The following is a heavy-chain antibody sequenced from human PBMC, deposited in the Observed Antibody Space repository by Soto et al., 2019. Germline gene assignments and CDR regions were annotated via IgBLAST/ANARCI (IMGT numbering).Heavy chain of an antibody. D-gene: IGHD6-19*01. CDR2: IYYSGST. J-gene: IGHJ1*01. V-gene: IGHV4-59*01. CDR1: GGSISSYY. CDR3: ARGVRVAGLTPSSEYFQH. Sequence: QVQLQESGPGLVKPSETLSLTCTVSGGSISSYYWSWIRQPPGKGLEWIGYIYYSGSTNYNPSLKSRVTISVDTSKNQFSLKLSSVTAADTAVYYCARGVRVAGLTPSSEYFQHWGQGTLVTVSS.